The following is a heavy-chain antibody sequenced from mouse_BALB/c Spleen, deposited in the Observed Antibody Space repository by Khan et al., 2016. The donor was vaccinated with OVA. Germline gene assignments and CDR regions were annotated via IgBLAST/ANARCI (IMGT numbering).Heavy chain of an antibody. Sequence: EVKLLESGPGLVKPSQSLSLTCTVTGYSITSDYAWNWIRQFPGNKLEWMGYISYSGSTSYNPSLTSRISINRDTSKNQFFLQLNSVTTEDTATYYSAREGNYYGPLDYWGQGTTLTVSS. V-gene: IGHV3-2*02. J-gene: IGHJ2*01. CDR3: AREGNYYGPLDY. CDR2: ISYSGST. CDR1: GYSITSDYA. D-gene: IGHD1-1*01.